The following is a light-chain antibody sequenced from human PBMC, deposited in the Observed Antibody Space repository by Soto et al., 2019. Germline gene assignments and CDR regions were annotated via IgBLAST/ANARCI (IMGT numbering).Light chain of an antibody. J-gene: IGKJ1*01. CDR1: QSVGTK. CDR2: GAS. V-gene: IGKV3-15*01. CDR3: QQYSSWLWT. Sequence: ILLTQSPATLSLSPGERANLSCRASQSVGTKLAWYQQTPGQAPRLLSYGASNRATGVPARISGSVSGTEFTLTIASLKSEDFAVYYCQQYSSWLWTFGQGTKVDIK.